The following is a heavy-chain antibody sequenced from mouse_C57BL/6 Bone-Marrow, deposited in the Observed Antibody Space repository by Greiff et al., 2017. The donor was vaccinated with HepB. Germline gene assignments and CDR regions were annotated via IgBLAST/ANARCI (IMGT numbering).Heavy chain of an antibody. CDR1: GFTFSSYA. V-gene: IGHV5-9-1*02. Sequence: EVHLVESGEGLVKPGGSLKLSCAASGFTFSSYAMSWVRQTPEKRLEWVAYISSGGDYIYYADTVTGRFTISRDNARNTLYLQMSSLKSEDTAMYYCTRGNGSRGNAMDYWGQGTSVTVSS. CDR3: TRGNGSRGNAMDY. J-gene: IGHJ4*01. D-gene: IGHD1-1*01. CDR2: ISSGGDYI.